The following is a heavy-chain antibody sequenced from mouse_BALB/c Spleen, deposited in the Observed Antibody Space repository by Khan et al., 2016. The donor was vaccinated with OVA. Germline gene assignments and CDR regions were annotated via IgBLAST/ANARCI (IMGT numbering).Heavy chain of an antibody. CDR2: INTYTGEP. CDR1: GHTFTKYG. D-gene: IGHD2-10*01. Sequence: QVQPKQSGPELKKPGETVKISCKASGHTFTKYGMNWVKQAPGKGLKWMGWINTYTGEPTYADDFNGRFAFSLETSASTAYLQINNLKNEDTATYFCARPPYFSYVMDNWGQGTSVTVSS. CDR3: ARPPYFSYVMDN. V-gene: IGHV9-3-1*01. J-gene: IGHJ4*01.